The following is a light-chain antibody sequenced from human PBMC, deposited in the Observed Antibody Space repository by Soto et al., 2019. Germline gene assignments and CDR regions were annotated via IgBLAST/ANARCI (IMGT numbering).Light chain of an antibody. V-gene: IGLV2-14*01. CDR3: SSYRSGSTI. Sequence: QSALTQPASVSGSPGQSITFSCTGTSSDIGRHNDVSWYQQYPGKAPKLMIYDVSNRPSGVSNRFSGSKSGNTASLTISGLQAEDEADCYCSSYRSGSTIFGGGTKVTVL. J-gene: IGLJ2*01. CDR1: SSDIGRHND. CDR2: DVS.